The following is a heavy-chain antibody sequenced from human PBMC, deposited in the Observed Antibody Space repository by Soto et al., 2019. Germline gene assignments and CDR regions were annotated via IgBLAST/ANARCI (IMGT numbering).Heavy chain of an antibody. CDR2: IYYSGST. D-gene: IGHD2-2*01. CDR1: GGSISSGGYY. Sequence: QVQLQESGPGLVKPSQTLSLTCTVSGGSISSGGYYWSWIRQHPGKGLEWIGYIYYSGSTYYNPSLKSRVTISVATSKNQFSLKLSSVTAADTAVYYCARDSCSSTSCDKRRFDPWGQGTLVTVSS. V-gene: IGHV4-31*03. CDR3: ARDSCSSTSCDKRRFDP. J-gene: IGHJ5*02.